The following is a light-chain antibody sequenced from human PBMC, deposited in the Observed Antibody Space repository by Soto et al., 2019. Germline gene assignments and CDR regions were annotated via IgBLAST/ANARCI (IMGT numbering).Light chain of an antibody. CDR1: SSDVGGFNY. CDR2: DVS. CDR3: SSYTSSNTLVV. J-gene: IGLJ2*01. Sequence: QSVLTQPASVSGSPGQSITITCTGTSSDVGGFNYVSWYQQHPGKAPELMISDVSNRPSGVSNRFSGSKSGNTASLTISGLQAEDEADYYCSSYTSSNTLVVFGGGTKLTVL. V-gene: IGLV2-14*01.